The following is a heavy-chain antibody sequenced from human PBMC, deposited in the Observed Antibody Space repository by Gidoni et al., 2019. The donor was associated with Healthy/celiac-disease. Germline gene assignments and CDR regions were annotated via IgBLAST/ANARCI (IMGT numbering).Heavy chain of an antibody. V-gene: IGHV4-39*01. CDR3: ARQYSSSWNFDY. J-gene: IGHJ4*02. CDR2: IYYSGST. Sequence: QLQLQESCPGLVKPSETLSLTCTVTGGSISSSSYYWGWIRQPPGKGLEWIGSIYYSGSTYYNQSLKSRVTISVDTSKNQFSLKLSSVTAADTAVYYCARQYSSSWNFDYWGQGTLVTVSS. CDR1: GGSISSSSYY. D-gene: IGHD6-13*01.